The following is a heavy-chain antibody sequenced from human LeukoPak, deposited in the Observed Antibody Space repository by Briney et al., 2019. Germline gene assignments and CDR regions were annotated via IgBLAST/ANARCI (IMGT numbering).Heavy chain of an antibody. CDR1: GGSVSSYY. D-gene: IGHD6-13*01. V-gene: IGHV4-59*02. CDR2: VSNSGSA. CDR3: ARVAGIAAAGDY. J-gene: IGHJ4*02. Sequence: PSETLSLTCSVSGGSVSSYYWSWIRQPPGKGLEYIGYVSNSGSANYNPSLKSRVTISVDKSKNQFSLKLSSVTAADTAVYYCARVAGIAAAGDYWGQGTLVTVSS.